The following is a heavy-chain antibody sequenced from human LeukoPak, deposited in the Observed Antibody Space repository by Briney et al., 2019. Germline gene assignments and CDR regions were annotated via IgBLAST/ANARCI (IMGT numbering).Heavy chain of an antibody. Sequence: GGSLRLSCAASGFTFDDYAMQWVRQAPGKGLEWIAYISPGTDVITYADSVKGRFTFSRDNAKNSLYLQMNSLRVEDTALYYCARDRKWSYDFWGRGTLVTVSS. D-gene: IGHD3-10*01. CDR2: ISPGTDVI. CDR3: ARDRKWSYDF. V-gene: IGHV3-48*03. CDR1: GFTFDDYA. J-gene: IGHJ4*02.